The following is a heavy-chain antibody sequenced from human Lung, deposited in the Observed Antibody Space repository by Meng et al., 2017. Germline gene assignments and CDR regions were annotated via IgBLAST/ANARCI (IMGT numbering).Heavy chain of an antibody. CDR1: GGSFSDYY. D-gene: IGHD4-11*01. V-gene: IGHV4-34*01. J-gene: IGHJ4*02. CDR3: ARGPTTMAHDFDY. CDR2: INHSGST. Sequence: QVQLMQWGGGLLKPSETLSLTCVVSGGSFSDYYWSWIRQPPGKGLEWIGEINHSGSTNYNPSLESRATISVDTSQNNLSLKLSSVTAADSAVYYCARGPTTMAHDFDYWGQGTLVTVSS.